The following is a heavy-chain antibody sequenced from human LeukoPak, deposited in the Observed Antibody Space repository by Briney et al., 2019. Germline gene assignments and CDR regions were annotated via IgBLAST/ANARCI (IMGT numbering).Heavy chain of an antibody. V-gene: IGHV3-64*04. CDR3: ARGRYYLDN. Sequence: PGGSLRLSCSASGFAFSTYAMHWVRQAPRKGLEYVSGISDSGGSTYYADSVRGRFTISRDNSKNTLFLQMNSLGAEDTAVFYCARGRYYLDNWGQGTLVTVSS. D-gene: IGHD3-10*01. J-gene: IGHJ4*02. CDR1: GFAFSTYA. CDR2: ISDSGGST.